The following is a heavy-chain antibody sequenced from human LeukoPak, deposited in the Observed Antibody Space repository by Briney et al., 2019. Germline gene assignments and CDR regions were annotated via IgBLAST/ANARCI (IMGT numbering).Heavy chain of an antibody. J-gene: IGHJ4*02. CDR1: GFTFSSYA. D-gene: IGHD2-15*01. Sequence: PGGSLRLSCAASGFTFSSYAMSWVRQAPGKGLEWVSAICGSGGSTYYADPVKGRFTISRDNSKNTLYLQMNSLRAEDTAVYYCAKAQDIVVVVAANWGQGTLVTVSS. CDR3: AKAQDIVVVVAAN. V-gene: IGHV3-23*01. CDR2: ICGSGGST.